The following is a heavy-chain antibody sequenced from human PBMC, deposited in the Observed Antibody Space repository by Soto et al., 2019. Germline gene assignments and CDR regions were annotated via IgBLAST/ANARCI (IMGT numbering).Heavy chain of an antibody. V-gene: IGHV4-39*01. D-gene: IGHD4-17*01. J-gene: IGHJ4*02. CDR3: AGHVSATVTTWYDY. CDR2: IYYSGST. CDR1: GGSISSSSYY. Sequence: QLQLQESGPGLVKPSETLSLTCTVSGGSISSSSYYWGWIRQPPGKGLEWIGSIYYSGSTYYNPSLKSRVTISVDTSKNQFSLKLSSVTAADTAVYYCAGHVSATVTTWYDYWGQGTLVTVSS.